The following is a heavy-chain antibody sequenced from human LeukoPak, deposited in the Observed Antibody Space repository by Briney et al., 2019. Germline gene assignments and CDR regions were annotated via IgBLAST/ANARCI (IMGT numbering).Heavy chain of an antibody. Sequence: PGGSLRLSCAASGFTFSTYFMHWVRQAPGKGLVWVSRINGDGISTTYADSVMGRFTISRDNAKNTLYLQMNSLRAEDTAVYYCARDDTVYFDYWGQGTLVTVSS. CDR3: ARDDTVYFDY. D-gene: IGHD2-2*02. V-gene: IGHV3-74*01. CDR1: GFTFSTYF. J-gene: IGHJ4*02. CDR2: INGDGIST.